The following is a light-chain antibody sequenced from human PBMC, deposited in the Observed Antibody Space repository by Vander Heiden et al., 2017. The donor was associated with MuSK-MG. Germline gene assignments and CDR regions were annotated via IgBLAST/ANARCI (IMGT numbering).Light chain of an antibody. V-gene: IGKV3-20*01. CDR3: QQYGTAKV. Sequence: EIVLTPSPGTFSLSPGERATLSCRARQDVSGNQLAWYQQKPGQAPRVLIYGASTRATGIPDRFSGSGSGTDFTLTISRLEPEDFAVYYCQQYGTAKVFGGGTRVEIK. CDR1: QDVSGNQ. CDR2: GAS. J-gene: IGKJ4*01.